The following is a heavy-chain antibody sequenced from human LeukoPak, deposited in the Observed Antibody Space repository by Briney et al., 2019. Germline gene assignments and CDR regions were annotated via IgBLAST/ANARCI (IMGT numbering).Heavy chain of an antibody. Sequence: GWSLRLSCAASGFTFSTYSMSWVRQAPGKGLESVSAIRGSGGSTYYADSAKGRFTISRDDSKSTLYLQMNSLRAEDTAVYHCVTFYYDSGGSYFHYWGQGTLVTVSS. CDR2: IRGSGGST. D-gene: IGHD3-22*01. CDR1: GFTFSTYS. J-gene: IGHJ4*02. CDR3: VTFYYDSGGSYFHY. V-gene: IGHV3-23*01.